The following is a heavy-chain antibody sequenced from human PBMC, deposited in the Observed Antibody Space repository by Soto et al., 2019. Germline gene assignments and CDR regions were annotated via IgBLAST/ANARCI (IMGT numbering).Heavy chain of an antibody. D-gene: IGHD1-20*01. Sequence: XAVKVSFNAPAYVFTYYYMHWVRQAPGQGLEWMGWINPNSGGTKYAQKFQGRVTMTRDTSISTAYMELSSLRSDDSAVYYCARPLRGIRHGMDVWGQGTTVTVSS. V-gene: IGHV1-2*02. CDR1: AYVFTYYY. J-gene: IGHJ6*02. CDR3: ARPLRGIRHGMDV. CDR2: INPNSGGT.